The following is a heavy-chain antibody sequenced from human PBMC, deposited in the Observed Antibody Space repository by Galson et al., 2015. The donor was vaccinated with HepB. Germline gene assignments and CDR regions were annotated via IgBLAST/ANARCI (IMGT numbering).Heavy chain of an antibody. Sequence: SLRLSCAASGFTFSNAWMNWVRQAPGKGLEWVGRIKSKTDGGTTDYAAPVKGRFTISRDDSKNTLYLQMNSLKTEDTAVYYCTTDLMGNLNYYDSSGVKGYFDYWGQGTLVTVSS. D-gene: IGHD3-22*01. V-gene: IGHV3-15*07. CDR1: GFTFSNAW. CDR2: IKSKTDGGTT. CDR3: TTDLMGNLNYYDSSGVKGYFDY. J-gene: IGHJ4*02.